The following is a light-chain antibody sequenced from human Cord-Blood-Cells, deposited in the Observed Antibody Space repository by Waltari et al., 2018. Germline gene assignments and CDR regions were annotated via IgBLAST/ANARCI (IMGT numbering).Light chain of an antibody. CDR1: QSIGSS. Sequence: EIVLTQSPDIQSVAPNEKVIITSPDSQSIGSSLHWYQQKPDQSTKLLIKYASQSISGVPSRFSGSGSGTDFTLTINSLEAEDAATYYCHQSSSLPYTFGQGTKLEIK. CDR3: HQSSSLPYT. CDR2: YAS. V-gene: IGKV6-21*02. J-gene: IGKJ2*01.